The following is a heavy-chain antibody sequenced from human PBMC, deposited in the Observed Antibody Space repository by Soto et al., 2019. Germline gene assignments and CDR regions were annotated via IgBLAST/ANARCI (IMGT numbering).Heavy chain of an antibody. CDR1: GFTFSSYW. CDR3: AGGDFLFRGVISDY. Sequence: QTGGSLRLSCAASGFTFSSYWMSWVRQAPGKGLEWVANIKQDGSEKYYVDSVKGRFTISRDNAKNSLYLQMNSLRAEDTAVYYCAGGDFLFRGVISDYWGQGPLVTVSS. V-gene: IGHV3-7*03. J-gene: IGHJ4*02. CDR2: IKQDGSEK. D-gene: IGHD3-10*01.